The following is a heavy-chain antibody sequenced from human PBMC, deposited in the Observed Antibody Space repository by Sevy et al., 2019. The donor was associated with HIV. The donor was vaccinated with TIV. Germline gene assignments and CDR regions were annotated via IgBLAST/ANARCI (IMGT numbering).Heavy chain of an antibody. V-gene: IGHV3-33*06. Sequence: GGSLRLSCAASGFTFSNYAMHWVRQAPGKGLAWVALIWYDGSKIFYADSVKGRITISRDNSESTLYLQMNSLRAEETALYRCAKGGPNSGYDYYFDYWGQGTLVTVSS. D-gene: IGHD5-12*01. CDR3: AKGGPNSGYDYYFDY. CDR2: IWYDGSKI. CDR1: GFTFSNYA. J-gene: IGHJ4*02.